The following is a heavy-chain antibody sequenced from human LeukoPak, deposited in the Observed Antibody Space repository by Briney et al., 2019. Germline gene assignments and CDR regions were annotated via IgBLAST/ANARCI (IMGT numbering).Heavy chain of an antibody. CDR3: SSSSGFYSNYFDY. CDR2: ITSSGTTI. CDR1: GFTFSDYY. V-gene: IGHV3-11*04. J-gene: IGHJ4*02. Sequence: GGSLRLSCAASGFTFSDYYMSWIRQAPGKGLEWVSYITSSGTTIYYADSVKGRFTISRDNAKNSLYLQMNSLRAEDTAVYYCSSSSGFYSNYFDYWGQGTLVTVSS. D-gene: IGHD3-22*01.